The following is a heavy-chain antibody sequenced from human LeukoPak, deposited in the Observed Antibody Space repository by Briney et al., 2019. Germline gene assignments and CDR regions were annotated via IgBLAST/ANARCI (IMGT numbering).Heavy chain of an antibody. CDR3: ARALGSSGWYNYYYYMDV. CDR2: INPSTGST. D-gene: IGHD6-19*01. Sequence: ASVQVSCKASGYTFTRYYIHWVRQAPGQGLEWMRIINPSTGSTSYAQKFQGRVTMTRDPSTSTVYMELSSLRSEDTAVYYCARALGSSGWYNYYYYMDVWGKGTTVTVSS. CDR1: GYTFTRYY. J-gene: IGHJ6*03. V-gene: IGHV1-46*01.